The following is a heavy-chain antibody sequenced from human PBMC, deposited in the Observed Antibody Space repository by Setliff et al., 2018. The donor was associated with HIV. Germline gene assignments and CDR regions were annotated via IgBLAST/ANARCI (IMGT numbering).Heavy chain of an antibody. D-gene: IGHD2-15*01. CDR2: IYYSGST. J-gene: IGHJ3*02. CDR1: GGSISSHY. Sequence: SETLSLTCTVSGGSISSHYWSWIRQPPGKGLEWIGSIYYSGSTYYNPSLKSRVTISVDTSKNQFSLKLSSVTAADTAVLYCARQYGGNLDAFDIWGLGTMVTV. V-gene: IGHV4-59*05. CDR3: ARQYGGNLDAFDI.